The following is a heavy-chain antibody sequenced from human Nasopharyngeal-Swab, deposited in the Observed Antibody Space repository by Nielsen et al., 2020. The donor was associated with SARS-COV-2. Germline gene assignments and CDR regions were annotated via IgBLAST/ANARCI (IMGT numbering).Heavy chain of an antibody. Sequence: WIRQPPGKGLEWVSATSGSGGSTYYADSVKGRFTISRDNAKNSLYLQMNSLRAEDTAVYYCARALHIYYYDSSGYFGDAFDIWGQGTMVTVSS. CDR3: ARALHIYYYDSSGYFGDAFDI. V-gene: IGHV3-23*01. D-gene: IGHD3-22*01. CDR2: TSGSGGST. J-gene: IGHJ3*02.